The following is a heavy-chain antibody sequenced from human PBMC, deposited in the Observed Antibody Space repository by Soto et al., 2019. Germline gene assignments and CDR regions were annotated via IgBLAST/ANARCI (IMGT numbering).Heavy chain of an antibody. J-gene: IGHJ4*02. V-gene: IGHV3-74*01. CDR2: INSDGSST. CDR1: GFTFSSYW. CDR3: ATQMWLLYFDY. Sequence: GGSLRLSCAASGFTFSSYWMHWVRQAPGKGLVWVSRINSDGSSTSYADSVKGRFTISRDNAKNTLYLQMNSLRAEDTAVYYCATQMWLLYFDYWGQGTLVTVSS. D-gene: IGHD6-19*01.